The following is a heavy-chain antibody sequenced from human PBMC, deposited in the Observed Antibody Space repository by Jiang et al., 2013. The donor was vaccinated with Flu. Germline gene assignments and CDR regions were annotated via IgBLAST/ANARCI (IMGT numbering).Heavy chain of an antibody. Sequence: NHSGSTNYNPSLKSRVTISVDTSKNQFSLKLSSVTAADTAVYYCARGMRSIAAAAPRYFQHWGQGTLVTVSS. CDR2: NHSGST. V-gene: IGHV4-34*01. J-gene: IGHJ1*01. CDR3: ARGMRSIAAAAPRYFQH. D-gene: IGHD6-13*01.